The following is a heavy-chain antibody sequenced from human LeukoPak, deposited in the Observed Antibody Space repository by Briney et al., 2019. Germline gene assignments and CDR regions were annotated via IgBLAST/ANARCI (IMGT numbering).Heavy chain of an antibody. J-gene: IGHJ6*02. CDR2: TYYRSKWYN. CDR1: GDSVSSNSAA. CDR3: ARGGTGYSSSWPYYYYGMDV. V-gene: IGHV6-1*01. D-gene: IGHD6-13*01. Sequence: SQTLSLTCAISGDSVSSNSAAWNWIRQSPSRGLEWLGRTYYRSKWYNDYAVSVKSRITINPDTSKNQFSLQLNSVTPEDTAVYYCARGGTGYSSSWPYYYYGMDVWGQGTTVTVSS.